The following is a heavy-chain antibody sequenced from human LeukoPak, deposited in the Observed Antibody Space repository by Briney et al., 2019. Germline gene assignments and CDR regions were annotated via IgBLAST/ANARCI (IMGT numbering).Heavy chain of an antibody. CDR1: GGSISSNNW. CDR3: AQGGVVPAAIGYYYYGMDV. CDR2: IYHSGSP. D-gene: IGHD2-2*01. J-gene: IGHJ6*02. V-gene: IGHV4-4*02. Sequence: SETLSLTCAVSGGSISSNNWWGWVRQPPGQGLEWIGEIYHSGSPNYNPSLKSRVTISVDKSRNHFSLNLSSVTAADTAVYYCAQGGVVPAAIGYYYYGMDVWGQGTTVTVSS.